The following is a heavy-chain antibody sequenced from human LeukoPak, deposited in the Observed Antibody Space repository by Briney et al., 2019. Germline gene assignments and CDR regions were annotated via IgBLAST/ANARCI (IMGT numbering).Heavy chain of an antibody. Sequence: GGSLRLSCVVSGFTLKTFWMHWVRQVPGKGPVWISRINTEGEVTYADSVKGRFTISRDNSKNTLYVQMNSLRAEDTAVYYCVAVTGRPAGGGLCYWGQGTLVTVSS. J-gene: IGHJ4*02. D-gene: IGHD6-19*01. CDR1: GFTLKTFW. CDR2: INTEGEV. CDR3: VAVTGRPAGGGLCY. V-gene: IGHV3-74*03.